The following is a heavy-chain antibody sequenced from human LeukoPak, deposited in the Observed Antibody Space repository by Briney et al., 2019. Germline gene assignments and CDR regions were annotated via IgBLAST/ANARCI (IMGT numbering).Heavy chain of an antibody. CDR2: ISGSGGST. V-gene: IGHV3-23*01. Sequence: GGSLRLSCAASGFTFSSYAMSWVRQAPGKGLEWVSAISGSGGSTYYADSVKGRFTISRDNSKNTLYLQMNSLRAEDTAVYYCAKDLVWGQTTVTTFDYWGQGTLVTVSS. CDR3: AKDLVWGQTTVTTFDY. D-gene: IGHD4-17*01. J-gene: IGHJ4*02. CDR1: GFTFSSYA.